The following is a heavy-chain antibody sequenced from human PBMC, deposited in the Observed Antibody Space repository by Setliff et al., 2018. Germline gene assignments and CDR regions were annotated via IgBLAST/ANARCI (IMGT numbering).Heavy chain of an antibody. V-gene: IGHV1-18*01. CDR2: ISAHTGNT. CDR1: GYTFTGRY. Sequence: VASVKVSCKASGYTFTGRYMHWVRQAPGQGLEWMGWISAHTGNTYYTPKLHGRVTLTTDTSTSTAYMELRSLGSDDTAVYYCSRLVRYCTRTSCQRLSGGEFWGQGTLVTVSS. CDR3: SRLVRYCTRTSCQRLSGGEF. J-gene: IGHJ4*02. D-gene: IGHD2-8*01.